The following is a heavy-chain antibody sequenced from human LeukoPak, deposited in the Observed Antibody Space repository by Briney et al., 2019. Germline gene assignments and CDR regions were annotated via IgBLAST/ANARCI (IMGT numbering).Heavy chain of an antibody. CDR2: NNPSSGGT. V-gene: IGHV1-2*02. D-gene: IGHD3-16*01. CDR1: AYTFTGFY. Sequence: GASVTISCKASAYTFTGFYIHWVRQAAGQEREWMGWNNPSSGGTYSAQRFQGRVTMTRDTSVSTVYMELRRLTSDDTAVYYCARGEGARYVDPWGQGTLVTVSS. J-gene: IGHJ5*02. CDR3: ARGEGARYVDP.